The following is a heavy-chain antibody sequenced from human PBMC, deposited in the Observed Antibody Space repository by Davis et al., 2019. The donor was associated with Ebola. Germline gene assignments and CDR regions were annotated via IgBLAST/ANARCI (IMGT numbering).Heavy chain of an antibody. D-gene: IGHD3-16*01. CDR2: IYSGGST. Sequence: GESLKISCATSGFTVNSNYMSWVRQAPGKGLEWVSLIYSGGSTYYADSVKGRFTLSRDNSKNTLNLQMNSLRTEDTAVYCCAKSVLYYPWGFDYWGRGTLVTVSS. CDR1: GFTVNSNY. J-gene: IGHJ4*02. V-gene: IGHV3-66*01. CDR3: AKSVLYYPWGFDY.